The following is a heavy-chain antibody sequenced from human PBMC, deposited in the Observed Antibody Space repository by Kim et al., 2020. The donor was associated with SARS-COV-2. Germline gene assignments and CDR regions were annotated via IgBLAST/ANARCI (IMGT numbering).Heavy chain of an antibody. CDR3: ARSCCEEYGSGSYALSYYYYGMDV. V-gene: IGHV3-11*04. D-gene: IGHD3-10*01. CDR1: GFTFSDYY. CDR2: ISSSGSTI. J-gene: IGHJ6*02. Sequence: GGSLRLSCAASGFTFSDYYMSWIRQAPGKGLEWVSYISSSGSTIYYADSVKGRFTISRDNAKNSLYLQMNSLRAEDTAVYYCARSCCEEYGSGSYALSYYYYGMDVWGQGTTVTVSS.